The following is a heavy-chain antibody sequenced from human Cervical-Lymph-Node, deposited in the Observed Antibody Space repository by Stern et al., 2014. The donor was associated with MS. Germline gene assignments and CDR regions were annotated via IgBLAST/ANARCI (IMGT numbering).Heavy chain of an antibody. Sequence: QVQLVQSGAEVKKPGSSVKVSCKASGGTFSSYAISWVRQAPGQGLEWMGRIIPILGIANYAQKFQGRVTITADKSTSTAYMELSSLRSEDTAVYYCARVQDDFWSGYPNFDYWGQGTLVTVSS. CDR1: GGTFSSYA. V-gene: IGHV1-69*04. CDR3: ARVQDDFWSGYPNFDY. J-gene: IGHJ4*02. CDR2: IIPILGIA. D-gene: IGHD3-3*01.